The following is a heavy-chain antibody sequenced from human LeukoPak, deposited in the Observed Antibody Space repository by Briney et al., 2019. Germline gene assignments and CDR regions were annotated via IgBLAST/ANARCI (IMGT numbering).Heavy chain of an antibody. J-gene: IGHJ5*02. Sequence: PSETLSLTCAVYGGSFSGYYWSRIRQPPGKGLEWIGEINHSGSTNYNPSLKSRVTISVDTSKNQFSLKLSSVTAADTAVYYCARIKGRIAAAGISWFDPWGQGTLVTVSS. D-gene: IGHD6-13*01. CDR1: GGSFSGYY. V-gene: IGHV4-34*01. CDR2: INHSGST. CDR3: ARIKGRIAAAGISWFDP.